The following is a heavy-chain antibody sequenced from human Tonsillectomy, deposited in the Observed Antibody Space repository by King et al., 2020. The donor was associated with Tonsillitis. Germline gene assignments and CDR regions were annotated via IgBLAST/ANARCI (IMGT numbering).Heavy chain of an antibody. V-gene: IGHV2-5*02. D-gene: IGHD6-25*01. CDR1: GFSVGEG. CDR2: IYWDDDK. J-gene: IGHJ4*02. CDR3: AHRPLDGYLFDY. Sequence: TLKESGPTLVKPTQTLTLTCSLYGFSVGEGVGWIRQPPGKALEWLALIYWDDDKRYSPSLKTRLTITKDTSRNQVVLTMTNMDPVDTATYYCAHRPLDGYLFDYWGQGALVTVSS.